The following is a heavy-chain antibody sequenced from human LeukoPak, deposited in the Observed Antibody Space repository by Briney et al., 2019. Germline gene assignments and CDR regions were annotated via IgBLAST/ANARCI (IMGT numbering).Heavy chain of an antibody. V-gene: IGHV3-66*02. D-gene: IGHD6-19*01. CDR1: GFTVSNKY. Sequence: PGGSLRLSCAASGFTVSNKYMSWVRQAQGKGLEWVSIIYNGGSTYYADSVKGRFTISRDNSKNTLYLQMNSLRAEDTAVYYCARDLAVAVFDYWGQGTLVTVSS. J-gene: IGHJ4*02. CDR2: IYNGGST. CDR3: ARDLAVAVFDY.